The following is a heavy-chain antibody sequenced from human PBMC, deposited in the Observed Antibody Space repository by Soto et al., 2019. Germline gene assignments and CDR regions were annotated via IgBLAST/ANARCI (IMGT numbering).Heavy chain of an antibody. J-gene: IGHJ4*02. D-gene: IGHD4-17*01. V-gene: IGHV5-51*01. Sequence: GESLKISCKVSVYTFTIYWIGWVRQMPGKGLEWMGIIYPSDSDTRYSPSFQGQVTISADKSINTAYLQWNSLKASDTAIYYCAIPANTVADHLALCGQAKPLTV. CDR1: VYTFTIYW. CDR3: AIPANTVADHLAL. CDR2: IYPSDSDT.